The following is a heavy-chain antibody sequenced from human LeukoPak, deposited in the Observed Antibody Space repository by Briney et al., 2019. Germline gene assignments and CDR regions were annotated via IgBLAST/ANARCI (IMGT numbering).Heavy chain of an antibody. CDR1: GVTFSSYA. D-gene: IGHD3-9*01. J-gene: IGHJ4*02. CDR3: ARDGGDDWDY. Sequence: GGSLRLSCAASGVTFSSYAMSWVRQTPGKGLEWVSAISGSGGSTYYADSVKGRFTISRDNSKNTLYLQMNSLRAEDTAVYYCARDGGDDWDYWGQGTLVTVSS. CDR2: ISGSGGST. V-gene: IGHV3-23*01.